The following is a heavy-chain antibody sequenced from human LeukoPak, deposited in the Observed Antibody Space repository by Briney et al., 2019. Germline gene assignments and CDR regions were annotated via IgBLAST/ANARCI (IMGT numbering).Heavy chain of an antibody. D-gene: IGHD3-22*01. CDR1: GGSIRSGGYY. Sequence: PSETLSLTCTVSGGSIRSGGYYWSWIRQPPGKGLEWIGYIYHSGITYYKPSLKSRVTISVDRSKNQFSLNLTSVTAADTAVYYCARQPRISMIVVVTDAFDIWGQGRMVTVSS. J-gene: IGHJ3*02. V-gene: IGHV4-30-2*01. CDR3: ARQPRISMIVVVTDAFDI. CDR2: IYHSGIT.